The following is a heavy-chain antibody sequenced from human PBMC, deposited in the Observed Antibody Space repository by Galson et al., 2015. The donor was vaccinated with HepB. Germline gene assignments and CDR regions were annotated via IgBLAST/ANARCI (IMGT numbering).Heavy chain of an antibody. J-gene: IGHJ5*02. CDR2: TYYRSKWYN. Sequence: CAISGDSVSSNSAAWNWIRQSPSRGLEWLGRTYYRSKWYNDFAVSVKSRITINPDTSKNQFSLQLNPVTPEDTAVYYCARTLTPVYRPYSSGWYNWFDPWGQGTLVTVSS. CDR3: ARTLTPVYRPYSSGWYNWFDP. CDR1: GDSVSSNSAA. V-gene: IGHV6-1*01. D-gene: IGHD6-19*01.